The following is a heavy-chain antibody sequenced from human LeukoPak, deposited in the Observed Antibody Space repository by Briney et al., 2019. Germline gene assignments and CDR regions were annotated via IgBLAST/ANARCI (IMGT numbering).Heavy chain of an antibody. CDR3: AKVKLGYYYYYGMDV. Sequence: HSGGSLRLSCAASGFTFEDYAMHWVRQAPGKGLQWVSLISWDGGSAYYTDSVKGRFTISRDNSKNFLYLQMNSLRVEDTALYYCAKVKLGYYYYYGMDVWGRGTPVTVSS. CDR2: ISWDGGSA. V-gene: IGHV3-43D*03. CDR1: GFTFEDYA. D-gene: IGHD3-16*01. J-gene: IGHJ6*02.